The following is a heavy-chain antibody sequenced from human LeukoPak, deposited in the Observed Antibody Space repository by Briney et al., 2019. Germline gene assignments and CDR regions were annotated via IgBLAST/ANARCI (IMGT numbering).Heavy chain of an antibody. V-gene: IGHV3-30-3*01. J-gene: IGHJ4*02. CDR2: ISYDGSNK. Sequence: GGSLRLSCAASGFTFSSYTINWVRQAPGKGLEWVAVISYDGSNKYYADSVKGRFTVSRDNSKNTLYPQMNSLRAEDTAVYYCARDPYRSSSHHGYWGQGTLVTVSS. D-gene: IGHD6-6*01. CDR3: ARDPYRSSSHHGY. CDR1: GFTFSSYT.